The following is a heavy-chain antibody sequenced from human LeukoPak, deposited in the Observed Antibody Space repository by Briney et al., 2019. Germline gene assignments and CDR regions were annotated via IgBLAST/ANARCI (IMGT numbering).Heavy chain of an antibody. CDR1: GFTVSSNY. Sequence: GGSLRLSCAASGFTVSSNYMSWVRQAPGKGLEWVSVIYSGGSTFYADSVKGRFTISRDNSKNTLYLQMNSLRAEDTAVYHCARYDFILISYFDLWGRGTLVTVSS. V-gene: IGHV3-53*01. CDR2: IYSGGST. CDR3: ARYDFILISYFDL. J-gene: IGHJ2*01. D-gene: IGHD3-3*01.